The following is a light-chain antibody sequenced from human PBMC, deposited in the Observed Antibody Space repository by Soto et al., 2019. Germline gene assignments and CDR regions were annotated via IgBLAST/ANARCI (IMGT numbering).Light chain of an antibody. CDR2: GAS. CDR3: QHHNSYSQT. V-gene: IGKV1-5*01. CDR1: QSIRYY. Sequence: GDRVTITCRASQSIRYYLAWYQQMPGKAPKLLIYGASSLQSGVPSRFSGSGSGTEFTLTISSLQPDDFATYFCQHHNSYSQTFGQG. J-gene: IGKJ1*01.